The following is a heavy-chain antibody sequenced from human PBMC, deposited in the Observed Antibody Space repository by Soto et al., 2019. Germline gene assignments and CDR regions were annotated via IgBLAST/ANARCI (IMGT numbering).Heavy chain of an antibody. V-gene: IGHV4-34*01. CDR3: AIRDV. Sequence: SETLSLTCAVYGGSLSGYYRSWIRQPPGKGLEWIGEISHSGSTNYNPSLKSRVTISIDTSKNQFSLKLSSVTAADTAVYYCAIRDVWGQGTTVTVSS. CDR2: ISHSGST. J-gene: IGHJ6*02. CDR1: GGSLSGYY.